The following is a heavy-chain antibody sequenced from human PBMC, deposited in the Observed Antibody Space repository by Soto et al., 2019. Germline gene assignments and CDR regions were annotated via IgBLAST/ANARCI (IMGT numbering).Heavy chain of an antibody. V-gene: IGHV3-23*01. CDR1: GFTFIEYG. D-gene: IGHD3-10*01. J-gene: IGHJ5*02. CDR2: IRGSAGNT. Sequence: TGGSLRLSCAASGFTFIEYGMSWGRQAPGKGLEWVSTIRGSAGNTYYVDSVKGRFTISRDDSTNTVYLQMNSLRAEDTAVYYCAKPLWFGESVFDPWGQGTLVTVSS. CDR3: AKPLWFGESVFDP.